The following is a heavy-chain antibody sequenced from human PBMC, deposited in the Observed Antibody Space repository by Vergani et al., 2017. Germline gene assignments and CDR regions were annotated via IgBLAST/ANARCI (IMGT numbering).Heavy chain of an antibody. CDR3: ASRARYSGYDGDGGDY. V-gene: IGHV4-4*02. D-gene: IGHD5-12*01. CDR1: AGSISSSNW. CDR2: IYHSGST. J-gene: IGHJ4*02. Sequence: QVQLQESGPGLVKPSGTLSLTCAVSAGSISSSNWLSWVRQPPGKGLKWIGEIYHSGSTNYNPSLKSRLTRAVDKSRNQFSLKLSSVTAADTAVYYCASRARYSGYDGDGGDYWGQGTLVTVAS.